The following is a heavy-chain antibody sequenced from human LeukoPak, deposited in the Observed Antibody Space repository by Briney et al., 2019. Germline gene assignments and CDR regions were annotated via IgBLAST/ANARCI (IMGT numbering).Heavy chain of an antibody. Sequence: SVTVSCKASGGTFSSYAISWVRQAPGQGLEWMGGIIPIFGTANYAQKFQGRVTITADESTSTAYTELSSLRSEDTAVYYCARAMPGWFDPWGQGTLVTVSS. CDR3: ARAMPGWFDP. CDR2: IIPIFGTA. V-gene: IGHV1-69*13. J-gene: IGHJ5*02. CDR1: GGTFSSYA. D-gene: IGHD2-2*01.